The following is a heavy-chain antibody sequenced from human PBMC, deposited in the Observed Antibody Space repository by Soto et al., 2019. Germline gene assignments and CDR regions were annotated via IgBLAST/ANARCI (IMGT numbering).Heavy chain of an antibody. CDR2: ITGDTHEA. Sequence: QVQLVQSGAEVKKPGASVTVSCKASGYTFDRYAMSWLRQAPGQGREWMGWITGDTHEATYAQKCRGSVSLTRERSTTTAYMTLRSLRYDDTAVYYCARDRPTDHWGQGTLVTVSS. CDR1: GYTFDRYA. CDR3: ARDRPTDH. V-gene: IGHV1-18*01. J-gene: IGHJ5*02.